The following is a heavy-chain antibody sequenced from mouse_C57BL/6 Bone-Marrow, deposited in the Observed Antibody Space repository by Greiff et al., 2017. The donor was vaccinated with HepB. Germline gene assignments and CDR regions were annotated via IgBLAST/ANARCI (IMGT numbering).Heavy chain of an antibody. CDR2: FDPENGDT. Sequence: VQLQQSGAELVRPGASVKLSCTASGFNIKDDYMHWVKQRPEQGLEWIGWFDPENGDTEYASKFQGTATITADTSSNTAYLQLSSLTSEDTAVYYCTAYLFQEPPGDYWGQGTTLTVSS. J-gene: IGHJ2*01. D-gene: IGHD5-5*01. CDR3: TAYLFQEPPGDY. CDR1: GFNIKDDY. V-gene: IGHV14-4*01.